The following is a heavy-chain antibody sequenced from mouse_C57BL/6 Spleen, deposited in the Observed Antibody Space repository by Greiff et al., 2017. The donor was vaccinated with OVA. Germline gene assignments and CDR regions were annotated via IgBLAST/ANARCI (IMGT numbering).Heavy chain of an antibody. J-gene: IGHJ2*01. V-gene: IGHV1-19*01. CDR3: ATYYYGSSYGY. CDR1: GYTFTDYY. D-gene: IGHD1-1*01. CDR2: INPYNGGT. Sequence: EVQLQQSGPVLVKPGASVKMSCKTSGYTFTDYYMNWVKQSHGKSLEWIGVINPYNGGTSYNQKFKGKATLTVDKSSSTAYMELNSLTSEDSAVYYCATYYYGSSYGYWGQGTTLTVSS.